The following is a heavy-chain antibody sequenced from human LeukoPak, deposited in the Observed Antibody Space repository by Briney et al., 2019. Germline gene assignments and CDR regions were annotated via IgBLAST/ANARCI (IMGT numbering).Heavy chain of an antibody. CDR1: GFTFSSYA. D-gene: IGHD3-22*01. V-gene: IGHV3-23*01. CDR2: ISGSGGST. CDR3: AKDMPPDSSGYPYFDY. Sequence: PGGSLRLSCAASGFTFSSYAMSWVRQAPGKGLEWVSAISGSGGSTYYADPVKGRFTISRDNSKNTLYLQMNSLRAEDTAVYYCAKDMPPDSSGYPYFDYWGQGTLVTVSS. J-gene: IGHJ4*02.